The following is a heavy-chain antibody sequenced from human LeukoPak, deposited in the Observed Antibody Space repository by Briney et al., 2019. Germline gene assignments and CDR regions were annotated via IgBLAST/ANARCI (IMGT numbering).Heavy chain of an antibody. CDR1: GFTVSSNY. CDR3: ARSSHYDILTGYSEEDAFDI. V-gene: IGHV3-53*01. Sequence: PGGSLRLSCVASGFTVSSNYMSWVRQAPGKGLEWVSVIYSGGSTDYADYVKGRFTISRDNSKNTLYLQMNSLRVEDTAVYYCARSSHYDILTGYSEEDAFDIWGQGTMVTVSS. J-gene: IGHJ3*02. CDR2: IYSGGST. D-gene: IGHD3-9*01.